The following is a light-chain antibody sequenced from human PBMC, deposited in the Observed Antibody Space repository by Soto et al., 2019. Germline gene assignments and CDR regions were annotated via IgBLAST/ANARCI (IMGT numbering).Light chain of an antibody. V-gene: IGLV1-47*02. Sequence: QSVLTQPPSASGTPGQRVTISCSGSNSNIGTNAVNWYQQIPGTAPKLLIYNNNQRPSGVPDRFSGSRSGTSASLAIVGLRSEDEAIYYCAAWDASLSACVFGNGTKVTVL. CDR2: NNN. CDR1: NSNIGTNA. CDR3: AAWDASLSACV. J-gene: IGLJ1*01.